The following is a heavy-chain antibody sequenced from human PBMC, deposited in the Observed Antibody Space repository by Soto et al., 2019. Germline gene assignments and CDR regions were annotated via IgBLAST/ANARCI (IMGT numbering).Heavy chain of an antibody. CDR3: ARGVVITFPQYYYYMDV. V-gene: IGHV4-34*01. Sequence: SETLSLTCAVYGGSFSGYYWSWIRQPPGKGLEWIGEINHSGSTNYNPSLKSRVTISVDTSKNQFSLKLSSVTAADTAVYYCARGVVITFPQYYYYMDVWGKGTTVTVSS. CDR2: INHSGST. J-gene: IGHJ6*03. CDR1: GGSFSGYY. D-gene: IGHD3-16*01.